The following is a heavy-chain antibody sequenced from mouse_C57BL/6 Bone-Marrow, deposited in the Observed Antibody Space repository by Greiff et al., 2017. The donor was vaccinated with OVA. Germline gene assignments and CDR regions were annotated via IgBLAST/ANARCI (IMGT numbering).Heavy chain of an antibody. CDR2: INPGSGGT. V-gene: IGHV1-54*01. J-gene: IGHJ4*01. Sequence: VQLQQSGAELVRPGTSVKVSCKASGYAFTNYLIEWVKQRPGQGLEWIGVINPGSGGTIYNEKFKGKATLTADKSSSTAYMQLSSLTSEDSAVYFCARVPNYGSRYYAMDYWGQGTSVTVSS. D-gene: IGHD1-1*01. CDR3: ARVPNYGSRYYAMDY. CDR1: GYAFTNYL.